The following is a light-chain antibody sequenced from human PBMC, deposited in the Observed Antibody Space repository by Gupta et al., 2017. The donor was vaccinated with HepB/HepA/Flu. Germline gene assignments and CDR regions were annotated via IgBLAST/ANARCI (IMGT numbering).Light chain of an antibody. V-gene: IGLV1-51*02. Sequence: QSILPQPPSVSATPGQKVTISCSGSSSNIGSASVSWYQQVPGTAPKLVIYENTKRPSGIPDRFSGSKSGTSATLIITGLQTGDEAYYYCGPGDRSWTAFGFGTGTKVTVL. J-gene: IGLJ1*01. CDR3: GPGDRSWTAFG. CDR2: ENT. CDR1: SSNIGSAS.